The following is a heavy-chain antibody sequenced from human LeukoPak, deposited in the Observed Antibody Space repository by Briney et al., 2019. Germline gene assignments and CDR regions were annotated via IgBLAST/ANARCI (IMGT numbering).Heavy chain of an antibody. CDR1: GFTFSSYG. CDR2: IWYDGSNK. CDR3: ARGKLRYFDWLSYWFDP. V-gene: IGHV3-33*01. J-gene: IGHJ5*02. Sequence: GGSLRLSCAASGFTFSSYGMHWVRQAPGKGLEWVAVIWYDGSNKYYADSVKGRFTISRDNSKNTLYLQMNSLRAEDTAVYYCARGKLRYFDWLSYWFDPWGQGTLVTVSS. D-gene: IGHD3-9*01.